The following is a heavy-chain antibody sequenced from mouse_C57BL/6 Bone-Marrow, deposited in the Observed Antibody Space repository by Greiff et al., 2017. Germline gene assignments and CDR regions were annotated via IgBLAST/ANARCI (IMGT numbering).Heavy chain of an antibody. CDR2: IDPSDSET. Sequence: QVQLQQPGAELVRPGSSVKLSCKASGYTFTSYWMHWVKQRPIQGLEWIGNIDPSDSETHYNQKFKDKVTLTVVKSSSTAYMQLSSLTSENSAVYYCARGTAQGRRYFDVWGTGTTVTVSS. CDR3: ARGTAQGRRYFDV. CDR1: GYTFTSYW. J-gene: IGHJ1*03. V-gene: IGHV1-52*01. D-gene: IGHD3-2*02.